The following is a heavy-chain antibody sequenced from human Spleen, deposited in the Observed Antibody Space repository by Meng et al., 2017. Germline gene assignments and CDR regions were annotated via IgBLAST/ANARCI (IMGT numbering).Heavy chain of an antibody. CDR1: WDSVSSNRAA. J-gene: IGHJ4*02. CDR3: ARGFAPVAPGAFDY. CDR2: TYYGSKWSH. Sequence: QVQLQQSGPGLVKPSQTLSLPCAVSWDSVSSNRAAWNWIRQSPSRGLEWLGRTYYGSKWSHDYAVSVKSRIIINADTSKNQFSLQLNSVTPGDTAVYYCARGFAPVAPGAFDYWGQGTLVTVSS. V-gene: IGHV6-1*01. D-gene: IGHD2-2*01.